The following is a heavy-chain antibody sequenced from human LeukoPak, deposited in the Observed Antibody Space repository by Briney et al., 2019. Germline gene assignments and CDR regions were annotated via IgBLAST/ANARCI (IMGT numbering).Heavy chain of an antibody. J-gene: IGHJ6*02. CDR2: IIPIFGTA. CDR3: ARDLDVLRFLEWSQPTYGMDD. D-gene: IGHD3-3*01. V-gene: IGHV1-69*13. Sequence: SVKVSCKASGGTFSSYAISWVRQAPGQGLEWMGGIIPIFGTANYAQKFQGRVTITADESTSTAYMELSSLRSEDTAVYYCARDLDVLRFLEWSQPTYGMDDWGQGTTVTVSS. CDR1: GGTFSSYA.